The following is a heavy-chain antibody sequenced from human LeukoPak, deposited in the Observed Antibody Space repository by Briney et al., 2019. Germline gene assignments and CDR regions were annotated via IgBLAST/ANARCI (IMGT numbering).Heavy chain of an antibody. CDR1: GFTFSSYW. D-gene: IGHD3-22*01. CDR2: IKQDGSEK. J-gene: IGHJ4*02. CDR3: ARGSTYYDSSGQVPFDY. V-gene: IGHV3-7*01. Sequence: GGSLRLSCAASGFTFSSYWMSWVRQAPGKGLEWVTNIKQDGSEKYYVDSVKGRFTISRDNAKNSLYLQMNSPRAEDTAVYYCARGSTYYDSSGQVPFDYWGQGTLVTVSS.